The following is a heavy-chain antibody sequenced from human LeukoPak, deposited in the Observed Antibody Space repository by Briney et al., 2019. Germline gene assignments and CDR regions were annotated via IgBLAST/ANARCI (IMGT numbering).Heavy chain of an antibody. CDR3: ARAEKVERATLTFNWVRPERRYYSGLDV. J-gene: IGHJ6*02. CDR1: GGSVSSNGYF. Sequence: SETLSLTCTVSGGSVSSNGYFWSWIRHLPGKGLEWIGYISYSGAIYYNPSLRSRLTISLDTSKNQFSLRLTSVTAADTAVYYCARAEKVERATLTFNWVRPERRYYSGLDVWGQGSAVIVSS. CDR2: ISYSGAI. V-gene: IGHV4-31*02. D-gene: IGHD1-14*01.